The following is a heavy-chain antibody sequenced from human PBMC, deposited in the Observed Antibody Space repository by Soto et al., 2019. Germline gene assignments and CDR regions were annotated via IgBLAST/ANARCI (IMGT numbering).Heavy chain of an antibody. Sequence: QVQLQESGPGLVKPSQTLSLTCTVSGGSIGSGGYYWSWIRQHPGKGLEWIGYIYYSKSTYYNPSLKSRVTISLATSKNQSSLNLPSVPAADTAVYYCARSVFPWGQGTLVTVSS. CDR3: ARSVFP. J-gene: IGHJ5*02. CDR2: IYYSKST. CDR1: GGSIGSGGYY. V-gene: IGHV4-31*03.